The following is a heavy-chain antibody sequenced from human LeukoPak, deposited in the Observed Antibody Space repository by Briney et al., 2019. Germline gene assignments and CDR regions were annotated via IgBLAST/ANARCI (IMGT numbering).Heavy chain of an antibody. Sequence: SETLSLTCAVYGGSFSGYYWSWIRQPPGKGLEWIGEINHSGSTNHNPSLKSRVTISVDTSKNQFSLKLSSVTAADTAVYYCARGFRADYYDSSGYDYNWFDPWGQGTLVTVSS. D-gene: IGHD3-22*01. J-gene: IGHJ5*02. V-gene: IGHV4-34*01. CDR3: ARGFRADYYDSSGYDYNWFDP. CDR2: INHSGST. CDR1: GGSFSGYY.